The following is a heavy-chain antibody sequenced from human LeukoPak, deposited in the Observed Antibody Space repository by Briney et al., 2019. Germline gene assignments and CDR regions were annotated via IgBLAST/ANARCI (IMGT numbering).Heavy chain of an antibody. Sequence: SETLSLTCAVYGGSFSGYYWSWIRQPPGKGLEWIGEINHSGSTNYNPSLKSRVTISVDTSKNQFSLKLSSVTAADTAVYYCARGSPNLRYCSSTCCRTPGYFQHWGQGTLVTVSS. V-gene: IGHV4-34*01. CDR3: ARGSPNLRYCSSTCCRTPGYFQH. D-gene: IGHD2-2*01. J-gene: IGHJ1*01. CDR1: GGSFSGYY. CDR2: INHSGST.